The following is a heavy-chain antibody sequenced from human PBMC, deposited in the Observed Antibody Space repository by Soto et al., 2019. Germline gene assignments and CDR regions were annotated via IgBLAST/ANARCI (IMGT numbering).Heavy chain of an antibody. CDR3: ARGVSWIDVWWFDY. J-gene: IGHJ4*02. CDR2: IYHSGST. V-gene: IGHV4-39*07. CDR1: GGSISSSSYY. Sequence: SETLSLTCTFSGGSISSSSYYLGWIRQPPGKGLEWIGSIYHSGSTYYNPSLKSRVTISVDTSKNQFSLKLSSVTAADTAVYYCARGVSWIDVWWFDYWGQGTLVTVSS. D-gene: IGHD5-12*01.